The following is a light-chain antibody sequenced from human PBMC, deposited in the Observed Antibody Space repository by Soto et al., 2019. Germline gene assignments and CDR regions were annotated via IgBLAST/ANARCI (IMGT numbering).Light chain of an antibody. CDR3: GSYGSRNSYV. Sequence: QSALPQPRSVSGPPGQSVTISCAGTSSDVGGSNYVSWYQQHPGKAPKLIIYDVNRRTSGVPHRFSCSKSGNTASLTISGLQAEDQDDYYCGSYGSRNSYVFGSGTQLTVL. CDR1: SSDVGGSNY. V-gene: IGLV2-11*01. J-gene: IGLJ6*01. CDR2: DVN.